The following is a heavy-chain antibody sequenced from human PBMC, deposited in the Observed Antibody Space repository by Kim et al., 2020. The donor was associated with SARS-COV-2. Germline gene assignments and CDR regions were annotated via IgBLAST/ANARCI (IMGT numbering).Heavy chain of an antibody. J-gene: IGHJ4*02. D-gene: IGHD6-13*01. Sequence: YAASWRGRFTISRDNAKNSLYLQMDRLGPDDTAVYYWAIGTAAAGDYWGQGTLVTVSS. CDR3: AIGTAAAGDY. V-gene: IGHV3-11*04.